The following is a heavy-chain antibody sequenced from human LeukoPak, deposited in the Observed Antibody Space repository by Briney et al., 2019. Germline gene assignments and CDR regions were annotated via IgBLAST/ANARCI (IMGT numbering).Heavy chain of an antibody. Sequence: ASVKVSCKASGYTFMNFEINWVRQATGQGLEWMGRMNPNNGNTNYAQKFQGRVTMTTDTSTSTAYMELRSLRSDDTAVYYCARGNRYAAKYYFDYWGQGTLVTVSS. V-gene: IGHV1-18*01. CDR3: ARGNRYAAKYYFDY. D-gene: IGHD1-1*01. J-gene: IGHJ4*02. CDR1: GYTFMNFE. CDR2: MNPNNGNT.